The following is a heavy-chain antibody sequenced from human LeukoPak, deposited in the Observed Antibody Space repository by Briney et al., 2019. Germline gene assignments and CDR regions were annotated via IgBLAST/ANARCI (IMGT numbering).Heavy chain of an antibody. CDR2: IYTSGST. D-gene: IGHD3-22*01. Sequence: SETLSLTCTVSGGSISSYYWSWIRQPAGKGLEWIGCIYTSGSTNYNPSLKSRVTMSVDTSKNQFSLKLSSVTAADTAVYYCARNDYYDSSGYAFDIWGQGTMVTVSS. CDR1: GGSISSYY. V-gene: IGHV4-4*07. CDR3: ARNDYYDSSGYAFDI. J-gene: IGHJ3*02.